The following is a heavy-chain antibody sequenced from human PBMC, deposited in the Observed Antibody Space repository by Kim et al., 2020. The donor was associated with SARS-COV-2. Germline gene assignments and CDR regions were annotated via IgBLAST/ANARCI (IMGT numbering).Heavy chain of an antibody. D-gene: IGHD3-22*01. CDR3: ARRRGYGSWGFDY. J-gene: IGHJ4*02. Sequence: YSPSFPGQVTISADKSISTAYLQWSSLKASDTAMYYCARRRGYGSWGFDYWGQGTLVTVSS. V-gene: IGHV5-51*01.